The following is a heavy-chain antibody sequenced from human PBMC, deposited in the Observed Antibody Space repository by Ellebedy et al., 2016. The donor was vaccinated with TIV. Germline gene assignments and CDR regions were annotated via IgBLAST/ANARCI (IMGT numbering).Heavy chain of an antibody. D-gene: IGHD1-14*01. Sequence: GASLKISCQCSASSFIHYWIVWLRQMPGSGVEWMGTIYLSDSDTRYSPSFQGQVTIPADRSVTTAYLHVNSLKPSDTAVYYGAKLGHRATPDDSWGQGTLVTVSS. CDR2: IYLSDSDT. V-gene: IGHV5-51*01. CDR1: ASSFIHYW. CDR3: AKLGHRATPDDS. J-gene: IGHJ5*01.